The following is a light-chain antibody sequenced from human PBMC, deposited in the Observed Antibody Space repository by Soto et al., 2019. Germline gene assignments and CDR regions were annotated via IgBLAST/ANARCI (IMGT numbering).Light chain of an antibody. J-gene: IGLJ1*01. CDR2: EVS. Sequence: QSVLTQPASVSGSPGQSITISCTGTSSDVGSYNLVSWYQQHPGKAPKVMIYEVSKWPSGVPNRFSGSKSGNTASLTISGLQAEDEADYYCCSYAGNSTYVFGTGTKLTVL. CDR3: CSYAGNSTYV. CDR1: SSDVGSYNL. V-gene: IGLV2-23*02.